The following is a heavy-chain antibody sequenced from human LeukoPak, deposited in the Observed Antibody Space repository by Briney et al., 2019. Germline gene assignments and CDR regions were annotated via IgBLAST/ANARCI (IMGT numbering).Heavy chain of an antibody. Sequence: GGSLRLSCAASGFTVRDFWMAWVRQAPGKGLEWVAIISYDGSNKNHADSVKGRFSISRDNSKNTVYLQMNSLRAEDTAVYYCARVRQQLVLGAFDIWGQGTVVTVSS. CDR1: GFTVRDFW. V-gene: IGHV3-30*03. CDR3: ARVRQQLVLGAFDI. CDR2: ISYDGSNK. J-gene: IGHJ3*02. D-gene: IGHD6-13*01.